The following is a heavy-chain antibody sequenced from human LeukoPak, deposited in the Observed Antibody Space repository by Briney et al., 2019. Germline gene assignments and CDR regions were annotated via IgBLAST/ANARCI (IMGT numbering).Heavy chain of an antibody. CDR2: INPNSGGT. V-gene: IGHV1-2*02. D-gene: IGHD2-8*02. J-gene: IGHJ4*02. CDR1: GYTFTGYY. Sequence: ASVKVSCKASGYTFTGYYMNWVRQAPGQGPEWMGCINPNSGGTKYVDSVQGRVTITRDTSISTPYMELSRLRSHDTAVYYCVLATENFEQWGPGNLVTVSS. CDR3: VLATENFEQ.